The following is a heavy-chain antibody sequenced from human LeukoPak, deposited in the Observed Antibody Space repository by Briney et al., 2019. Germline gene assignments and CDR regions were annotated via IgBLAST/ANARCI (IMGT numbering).Heavy chain of an antibody. CDR3: ARVTYSYGYSVYYYYYYGMDV. V-gene: IGHV4-34*01. CDR2: INHSGST. CDR1: GGSFSGYY. D-gene: IGHD5-18*01. Sequence: PSETLFLTCAVYGGSFSGYYWSWIRQPPGKGLEWIGEINHSGSTNYNPSLKSRVTISVDTSKNQFSLKLSSVTAADTAVYYCARVTYSYGYSVYYYYYYGMDVWGQGTTVTVSS. J-gene: IGHJ6*02.